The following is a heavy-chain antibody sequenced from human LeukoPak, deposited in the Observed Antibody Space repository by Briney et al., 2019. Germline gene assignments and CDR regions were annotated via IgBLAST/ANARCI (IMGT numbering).Heavy chain of an antibody. CDR3: ARDGLNTMVRGKIHYNYMDV. CDR2: MSYSGRT. J-gene: IGHJ6*03. V-gene: IGHV4-59*02. CDR1: GGSVSSYY. D-gene: IGHD3-10*01. Sequence: SETLSLTCTVSGGSVSSYYWSWIRQTPEKGLEWIGYMSYSGRTDYGPSLKGRATMSVDTSKNQFSLKMSYVTAADTGVYYCARDGLNTMVRGKIHYNYMDVWGKGTTVTISS.